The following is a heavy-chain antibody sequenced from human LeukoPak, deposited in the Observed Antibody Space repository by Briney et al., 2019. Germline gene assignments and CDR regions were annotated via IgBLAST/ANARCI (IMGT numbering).Heavy chain of an antibody. CDR2: ISSSSSTI. Sequence: PGGSLRLSCAASGFTFSSYSMNWVRQAPGKGLEWVSYISSSSSTIYYADSVKGRFTISRDNAKNSLYLQMNSLRAEDTAVYYCAREDYYDSSGYYYGEPHFDYWAQGTLVTVSS. D-gene: IGHD3-22*01. CDR1: GFTFSSYS. CDR3: AREDYYDSSGYYYGEPHFDY. J-gene: IGHJ4*02. V-gene: IGHV3-48*04.